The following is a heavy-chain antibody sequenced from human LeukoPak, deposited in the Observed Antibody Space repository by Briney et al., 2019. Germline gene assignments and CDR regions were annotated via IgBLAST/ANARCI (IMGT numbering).Heavy chain of an antibody. V-gene: IGHV4-59*01. CDR1: GGSISSYY. D-gene: IGHD3-9*01. CDR3: ARAVRYFGQDAFDI. Sequence: SETLSLTCTVSGGSISSYYWSWIRQPPGKGLEWIGYIYYSGSTNYNPSLKSRVTISVDTSKNQFSLKLSSVTAADTVVYYCARAVRYFGQDAFDIWGQGTLVTVSS. J-gene: IGHJ3*02. CDR2: IYYSGST.